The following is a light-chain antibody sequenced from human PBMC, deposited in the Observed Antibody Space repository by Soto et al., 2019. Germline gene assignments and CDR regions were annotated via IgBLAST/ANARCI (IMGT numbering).Light chain of an antibody. CDR3: QQYYTYPLA. CDR2: AAS. V-gene: IGKV1-8*01. J-gene: IGKJ1*01. Sequence: AIRMTQSPSSISAFTGDRVTITCRTSRPISTYLAWYQQKPGKTPTLLMYAASTLQSGVPSRFSGSGSGTDFPLNISCLQSKDFATYYCQQYYTYPLAFGQGTNIEIK. CDR1: RPISTY.